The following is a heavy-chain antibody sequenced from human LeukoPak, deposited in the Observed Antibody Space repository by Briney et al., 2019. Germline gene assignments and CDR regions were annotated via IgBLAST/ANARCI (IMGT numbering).Heavy chain of an antibody. CDR1: GFTFSSYG. D-gene: IGHD3-10*01. J-gene: IGHJ5*02. CDR3: AKDRRATMVRGARNWFDP. Sequence: QGGGCLRLSCAASGFTFSSYGMHWVRQAPGKGLEWVAVISYDGSNKYYADSVKGRFTISRDNSKNTLYLQMNSLRAEDTAVYYCAKDRRATMVRGARNWFDPGGQGSRLTVSS. V-gene: IGHV3-30*18. CDR2: ISYDGSNK.